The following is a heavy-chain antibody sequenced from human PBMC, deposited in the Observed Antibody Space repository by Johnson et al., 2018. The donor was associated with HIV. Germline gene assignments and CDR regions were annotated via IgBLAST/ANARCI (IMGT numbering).Heavy chain of an antibody. J-gene: IGHJ3*02. V-gene: IGHV3-9*01. CDR3: AKGGAAAGLDAFDI. CDR2: ISWHSGSI. CDR1: GFTFDDYA. D-gene: IGHD6-13*01. Sequence: VQLVESGGGLVQPGRSLRLSCAASGFTFDDYAMHWVRQAPGKGLEWVSGISWHSGSIGYADSVKGRFTISRDHAKNSLYLQMNSLRAEDTALYYCAKGGAAAGLDAFDIWGQGTMVTVSS.